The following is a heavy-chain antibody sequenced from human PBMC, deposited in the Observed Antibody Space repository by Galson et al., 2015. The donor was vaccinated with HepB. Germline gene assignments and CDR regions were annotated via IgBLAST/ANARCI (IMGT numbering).Heavy chain of an antibody. D-gene: IGHD3-10*01. CDR1: GGTFSSYA. CDR3: ARDLKPLGRYYGSGGLDY. CDR2: IIPIFGTA. V-gene: IGHV1-69*13. Sequence: SVKVSCKASGGTFSSYAISWVRQAPGQGLEWMGGIIPIFGTANYAQKFQGRVTITADESTSTAYMELSSLRAEDTAVYYCARDLKPLGRYYGSGGLDYWGQGTLVTVSS. J-gene: IGHJ4*02.